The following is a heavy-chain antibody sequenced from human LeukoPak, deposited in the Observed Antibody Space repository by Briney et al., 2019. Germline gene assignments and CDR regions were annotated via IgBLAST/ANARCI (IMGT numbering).Heavy chain of an antibody. V-gene: IGHV3-23*01. CDR1: GLTLSSYA. J-gene: IGHJ4*02. CDR3: ARGHPGRSYYFDY. D-gene: IGHD3-10*01. Sequence: GGSLRLSCAASGLTLSSYAMSWVRQAPGKGLEWVSAISVSGNTYHADSVKGRFTTSRDNAKSSLYLQMNSLRAEDTAVYYCARGHPGRSYYFDYWGQGTLVTVSS. CDR2: ISVSGNT.